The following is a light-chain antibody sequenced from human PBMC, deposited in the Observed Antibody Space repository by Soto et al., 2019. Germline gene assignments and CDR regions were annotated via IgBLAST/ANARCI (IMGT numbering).Light chain of an antibody. J-gene: IGKJ1*01. Sequence: DIQMTQSPSSLSASVGDRITITCRASHSIDNYLSWYQLKPGKAPRLLIYAASNLQRGVPSRFTGSGSGTDFTLTINNLQPDDFAVYYCQQCFSIPPTFGHGTKVENK. CDR3: QQCFSIPPT. CDR1: HSIDNY. CDR2: AAS. V-gene: IGKV1-39*01.